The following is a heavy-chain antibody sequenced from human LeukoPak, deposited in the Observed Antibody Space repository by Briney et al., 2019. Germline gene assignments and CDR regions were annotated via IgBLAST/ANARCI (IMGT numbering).Heavy chain of an antibody. Sequence: PSETLSLTCTVSGGSISTYYWSWIRQPAGKGLEWIGRIYTSGSTNYNPSLKSRVTISVDTSKNQFSLKLSSVTAADTAVYYCARSDCSSTSCYAFDIWGQGTMVTVSS. CDR3: ARSDCSSTSCYAFDI. CDR1: GGSISTYY. D-gene: IGHD2-2*01. CDR2: IYTSGST. V-gene: IGHV4-4*07. J-gene: IGHJ3*02.